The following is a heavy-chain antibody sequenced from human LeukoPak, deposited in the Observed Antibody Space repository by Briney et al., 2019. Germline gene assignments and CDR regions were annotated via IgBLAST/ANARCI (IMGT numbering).Heavy chain of an antibody. CDR2: INPSGGST. Sequence: ASVKVSXKASGYTFTSYYMHWVRQAPGQGLEWIGIINPSGGSTSYAQRFQGRVTMTRDTSTSTVYMELSSLRSEDTAVYYCARGSVLRWFDPWGQGTLVTVSS. D-gene: IGHD4-17*01. CDR3: ARGSVLRWFDP. V-gene: IGHV1-46*03. J-gene: IGHJ5*02. CDR1: GYTFTSYY.